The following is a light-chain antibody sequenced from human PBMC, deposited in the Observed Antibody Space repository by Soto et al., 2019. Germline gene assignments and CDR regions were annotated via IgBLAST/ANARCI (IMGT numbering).Light chain of an antibody. J-gene: IGKJ5*01. CDR2: DAS. CDR1: QTIKTY. V-gene: IGKV3-11*01. Sequence: EIVLTQFPATLSLSPGERATLSCRASQTIKTYLAWYQQKPGQAPRLLISDASNRATGVPARFSGSGSGTDFTLTINNLEPEDFAVYFCQQRNDWPRITFGQGT. CDR3: QQRNDWPRIT.